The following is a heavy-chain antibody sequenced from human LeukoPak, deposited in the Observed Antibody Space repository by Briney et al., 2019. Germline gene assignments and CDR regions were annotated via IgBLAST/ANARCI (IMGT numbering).Heavy chain of an antibody. J-gene: IGHJ6*02. Sequence: SETLSLTCTVSGGSISSGGYYWSWIRQHPGKGLEWIGYIYYSGSTYYNPSLKSRVTISVDTSKNQFSLKLSSVTAADTAVYYCARGRLGRYGMDVWGQGTTVTVSS. V-gene: IGHV4-31*03. CDR1: GGSISSGGYY. D-gene: IGHD5-12*01. CDR2: IYYSGST. CDR3: ARGRLGRYGMDV.